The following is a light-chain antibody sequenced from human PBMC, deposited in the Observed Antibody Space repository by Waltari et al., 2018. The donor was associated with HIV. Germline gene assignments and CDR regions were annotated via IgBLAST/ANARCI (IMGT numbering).Light chain of an antibody. Sequence: EIVLTQSPGTLSLSPGESATLSCRASQSISSSYLAWYQQKPGQAPRLLIYGTSSRATGIPDRFSGSGSGTDFTLTISRLEPEDFAVYYCQQYGNFMYTFGQGTKLEIK. V-gene: IGKV3-20*01. J-gene: IGKJ2*01. CDR3: QQYGNFMYT. CDR1: QSISSSY. CDR2: GTS.